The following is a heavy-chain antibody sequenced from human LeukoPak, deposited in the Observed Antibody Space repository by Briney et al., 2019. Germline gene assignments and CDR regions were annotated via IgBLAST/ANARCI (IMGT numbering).Heavy chain of an antibody. CDR1: GGPISSYY. D-gene: IGHD2-15*01. Sequence: PSETLSLTCTVSGGPISSYYWSWIRQPPGKGLEWIGYVCYTGNTNYNPSLKSRVTMSVDTSKNQFSLKLRSVTAADTAVYYCARGYCNSGSCFDFWGQGTLVTASS. V-gene: IGHV4-59*01. J-gene: IGHJ4*02. CDR3: ARGYCNSGSCFDF. CDR2: VCYTGNT.